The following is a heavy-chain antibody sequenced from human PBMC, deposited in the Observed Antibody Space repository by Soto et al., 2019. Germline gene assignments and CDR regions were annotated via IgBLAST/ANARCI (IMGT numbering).Heavy chain of an antibody. D-gene: IGHD6-19*01. CDR1: GGSISSGDHY. J-gene: IGHJ6*02. CDR3: AREGGVAVAENYYYYYGMDV. Sequence: SETLSLTCTVSGGSISSGDHYWSWIRQPPGKGLEWIAYINDSGDTYYNPSLKSRAIISVDTSKNQFSLKLSSVTAADTAVYYCAREGGVAVAENYYYYYGMDVWGQGTTVTVS. CDR2: INDSGDT. V-gene: IGHV4-30-4*02.